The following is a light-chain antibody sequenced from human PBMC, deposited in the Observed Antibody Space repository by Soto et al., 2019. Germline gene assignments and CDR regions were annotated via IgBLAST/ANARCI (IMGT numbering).Light chain of an antibody. J-gene: IGKJ4*01. CDR2: AAS. V-gene: IGKV1-27*01. Sequence: DIQMTQSPSSLSASVGDRVTITCRASQGISNYLAWYQQKPGKVPKLLIYAASTLQSGVPSRFSGSGSGTDFTLTISSLQPEDVATYYCQKYNNPSAFGGGTKVEIK. CDR3: QKYNNPSA. CDR1: QGISNY.